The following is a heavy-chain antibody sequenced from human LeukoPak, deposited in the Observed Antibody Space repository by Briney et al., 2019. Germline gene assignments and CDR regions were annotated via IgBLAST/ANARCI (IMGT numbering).Heavy chain of an antibody. CDR1: GFTVDSNY. Sequence: PGGSLRLSCAASGFTVDSNYLSRVRQAPGKGLEWVSTIYTGGNTYYAASVKGRFTISRDFSKNTVFLHMNSLRAEDTAMYYCARGDDSGYYDYFDYWGQGAPVTVSS. CDR3: ARGDDSGYYDYFDY. V-gene: IGHV3-53*01. CDR2: IYTGGNT. D-gene: IGHD3-22*01. J-gene: IGHJ4*02.